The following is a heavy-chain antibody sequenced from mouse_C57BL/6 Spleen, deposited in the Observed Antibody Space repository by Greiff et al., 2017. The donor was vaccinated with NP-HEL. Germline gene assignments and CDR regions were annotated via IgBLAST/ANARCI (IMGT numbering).Heavy chain of an antibody. CDR1: GYTFTSYD. J-gene: IGHJ4*01. Sequence: VQLQQSGPELVKPGASVKLSCKASGYTFTSYDINWVKQRPGQGLEWIGWIYPRDGSTKYNEKFTGKATLTVDTSSSTAYMELHSLTSEDSAVYFCARGSYGNYDAMDYWGQGTSVTVSS. CDR2: IYPRDGST. V-gene: IGHV1-85*01. D-gene: IGHD2-10*02. CDR3: ARGSYGNYDAMDY.